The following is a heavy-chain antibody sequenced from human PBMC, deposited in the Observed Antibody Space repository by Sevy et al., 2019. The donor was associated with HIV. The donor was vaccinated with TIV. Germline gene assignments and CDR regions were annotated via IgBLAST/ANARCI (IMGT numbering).Heavy chain of an antibody. CDR3: AKADIKENYDSSAAYFDY. J-gene: IGHJ4*02. CDR2: ISGSGGST. D-gene: IGHD3-22*01. V-gene: IGHV3-23*01. CDR1: GFSFSSYA. Sequence: GGSLRLSCAASGFSFSSYAMSWVGQAPGKGLEWVSAISGSGGSTYYADSVKGRFTISRDNSKNTLYLQMNSLRAEDTAVYYCAKADIKENYDSSAAYFDYWGQRSLVTVSS.